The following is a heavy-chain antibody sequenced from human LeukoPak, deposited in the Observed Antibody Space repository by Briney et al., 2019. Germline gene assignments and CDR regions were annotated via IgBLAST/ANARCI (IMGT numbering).Heavy chain of an antibody. Sequence: GGSLRLSCAASGFTFSSYAMHWVRQAPGKGLEWVAVISYDGSNKYYADSVKGRFTISRDNSKNTLYLQMNSLRAEDTAVYYCARGVPKTSYYYYYMDAWGKGTTVTVSS. CDR2: ISYDGSNK. D-gene: IGHD4-11*01. V-gene: IGHV3-30*04. CDR1: GFTFSSYA. J-gene: IGHJ6*03. CDR3: ARGVPKTSYYYYYMDA.